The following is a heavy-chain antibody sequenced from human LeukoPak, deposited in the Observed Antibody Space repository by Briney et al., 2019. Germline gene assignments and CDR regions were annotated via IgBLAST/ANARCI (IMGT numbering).Heavy chain of an antibody. CDR3: ARDYGGGY. D-gene: IGHD3-10*01. CDR2: IYKGGST. CDR1: GLTVSSNY. V-gene: IGHV3-66*01. J-gene: IGHJ4*02. Sequence: GGSLRLSCAASGLTVSSNYMSWVRQAPGKGLEWVSGIYKGGSTHYADSVQGRFTISRDNSKNTLYLQMNSLRAQDTAVYYCARDYGGGYWGQGTLVTVSS.